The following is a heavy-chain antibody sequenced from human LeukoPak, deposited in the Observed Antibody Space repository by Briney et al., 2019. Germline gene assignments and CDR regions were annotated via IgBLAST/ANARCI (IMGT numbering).Heavy chain of an antibody. V-gene: IGHV1-69*04. D-gene: IGHD3-16*02. CDR1: GGTFSSYA. Sequence: ASVEVSCKASGGTFSSYAISWVRQAPGQGLEWMGRIIPILGIANYAQKFQGRVTIPADKSTSTAYMELSSLRSEDTAVYYCARETIMITFGGVIVDGGGWFDPWGQGTLVTVSS. CDR2: IIPILGIA. CDR3: ARETIMITFGGVIVDGGGWFDP. J-gene: IGHJ5*02.